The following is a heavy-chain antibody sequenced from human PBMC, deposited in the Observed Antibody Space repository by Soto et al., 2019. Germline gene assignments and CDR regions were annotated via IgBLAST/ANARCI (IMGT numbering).Heavy chain of an antibody. CDR1: GFTFSSYA. Sequence: QVQLVESGGGVVQPGRSLRLSCAASGFTFSSYAMHWVRQAPGKGLEWVAVISYDGSNKYYADSVKGRFTISRDNSKNTLYLQMNSLRAEDTAVYYCARDRSSSWFPYYYYGMDVWGQGTTVTVSS. D-gene: IGHD6-13*01. J-gene: IGHJ6*02. V-gene: IGHV3-30-3*01. CDR3: ARDRSSSWFPYYYYGMDV. CDR2: ISYDGSNK.